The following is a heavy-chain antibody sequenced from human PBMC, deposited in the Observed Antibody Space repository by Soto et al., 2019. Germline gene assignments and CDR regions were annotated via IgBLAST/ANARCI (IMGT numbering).Heavy chain of an antibody. CDR3: AKDYDFWSGYPSSFDY. Sequence: GGSLRLSCAASGFTFSSYAMSWVRQAPGKGLEWVSAISGSGGSTYYADSVKGRFTISRDNSKNTLYLQMNSLRAEDTAVYYCAKDYDFWSGYPSSFDYWGQGTLVTVSS. CDR2: ISGSGGST. CDR1: GFTFSSYA. D-gene: IGHD3-3*01. J-gene: IGHJ4*02. V-gene: IGHV3-23*01.